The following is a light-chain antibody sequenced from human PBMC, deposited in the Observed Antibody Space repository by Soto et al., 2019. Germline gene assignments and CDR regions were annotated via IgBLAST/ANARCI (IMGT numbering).Light chain of an antibody. V-gene: IGKV3-15*01. CDR1: ESIRST. CDR3: QHYHNWPRT. J-gene: IGKJ2*01. CDR2: DAS. Sequence: EIVMPQSQATLTVSPGARATLSCRASESIRSTLAWFQQKPGQAPRLLIQDASTRATGIPARFSGRGFGTEFTLTISGLQSEDFAVYYCQHYHNWPRTFGQGTKLEIK.